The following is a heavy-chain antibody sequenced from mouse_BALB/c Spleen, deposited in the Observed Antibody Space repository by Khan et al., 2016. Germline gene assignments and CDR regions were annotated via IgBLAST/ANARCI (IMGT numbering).Heavy chain of an antibody. CDR2: INPDSSTI. V-gene: IGHV4-1*02. D-gene: IGHD1-1*01. CDR1: GFDFSTYW. J-gene: IGHJ4*01. CDR3: ADLRWHYAMDY. Sequence: EVELVESGGGLVQPGGSLKLSCAASGFDFSTYWMSWVRQAPGKGLEWIGEINPDSSTINYTPSLKDKFIISRATAKNTLYLQMSKVRSEDTALYYCADLRWHYAMDYWGQGTSVTVSS.